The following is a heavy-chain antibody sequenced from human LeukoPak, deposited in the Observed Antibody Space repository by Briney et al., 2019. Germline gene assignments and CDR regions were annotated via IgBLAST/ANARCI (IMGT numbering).Heavy chain of an antibody. J-gene: IGHJ6*02. V-gene: IGHV3-48*04. CDR2: ISSSSSTI. CDR3: AREERRQLVPYYGMDV. D-gene: IGHD6-13*01. Sequence: GGSLRLSCAASGFTFSSYSMNWVRQAPGKGLEWVSYISSSSSTIYYADSVKGRFTISRDNAKNSLYLQMNSLRAEDTAVYYCAREERRQLVPYYGMDVWGQGTTVTVSS. CDR1: GFTFSSYS.